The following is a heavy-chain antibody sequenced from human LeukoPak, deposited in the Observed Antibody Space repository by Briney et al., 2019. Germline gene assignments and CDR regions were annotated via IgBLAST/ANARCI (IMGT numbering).Heavy chain of an antibody. CDR2: IYYSGST. Sequence: SETPSLTCTVSGGSISSSSYYWGWIRQPPGKGLEWIGSIYYSGSTYYNPSLKSRVTISVDTSKNQFSLKLSSVTAADTAVYYCARRISNLFDPWGQGTLVTVSS. V-gene: IGHV4-39*01. CDR1: GGSISSSSYY. J-gene: IGHJ5*02. CDR3: ARRISNLFDP.